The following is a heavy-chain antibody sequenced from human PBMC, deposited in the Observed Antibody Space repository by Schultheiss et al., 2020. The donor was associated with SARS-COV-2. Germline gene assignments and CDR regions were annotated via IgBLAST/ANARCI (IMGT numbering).Heavy chain of an antibody. CDR1: GFTFSSYA. CDR3: ARARYCSSTSCYVFDY. V-gene: IGHV3-30*04. J-gene: IGHJ4*02. Sequence: GGSLRLSCAASGFTFSSYAMSWVRQAPGKGLEWVAVISYDGSNKYYADSVKGRFTISRDNSKNTLYLQMNSLRAEDTAVYYCARARYCSSTSCYVFDYWGQGTLVTVSS. D-gene: IGHD2-2*01. CDR2: ISYDGSNK.